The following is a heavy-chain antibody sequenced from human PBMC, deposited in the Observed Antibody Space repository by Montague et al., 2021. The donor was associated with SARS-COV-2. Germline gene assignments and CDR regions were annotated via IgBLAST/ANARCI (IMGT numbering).Heavy chain of an antibody. V-gene: IGHV3-74*01. Sequence: SLRLSCAASGFIVSNYWMHWVRQAPGKGLVWVSHINSDGTRINYADSVKGRFTNSRDSAKNTLYLQMNSLGVEDTAVYYCARGGSSGLGYWGQGTLVTVSS. J-gene: IGHJ4*02. CDR3: ARGGSSGLGY. D-gene: IGHD6-6*01. CDR1: GFIVSNYW. CDR2: INSDGTRI.